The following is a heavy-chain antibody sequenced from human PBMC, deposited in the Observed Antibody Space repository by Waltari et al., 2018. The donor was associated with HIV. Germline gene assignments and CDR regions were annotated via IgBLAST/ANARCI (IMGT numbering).Heavy chain of an antibody. V-gene: IGHV3-73*01. CDR3: TRHMEVAAFTVGYSSMVFY. J-gene: IGHJ4*02. D-gene: IGHD6-13*01. Sequence: EVQLVESGGGLVQPGGSLKLSCAASGFTFSGSAMHWVRQASGKGLEWVGRIRSKANSYATAYAASVKGRFTISRDDSKNTAYLQMNSLKTEDTAVYYCTRHMEVAAFTVGYSSMVFYWGQGTLVTVSS. CDR2: IRSKANSYAT. CDR1: GFTFSGSA.